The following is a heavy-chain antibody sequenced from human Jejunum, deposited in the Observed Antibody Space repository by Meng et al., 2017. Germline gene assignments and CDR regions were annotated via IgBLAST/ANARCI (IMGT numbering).Heavy chain of an antibody. V-gene: IGHV3-21*01. CDR2: ISYSSGYI. J-gene: IGHJ4*02. CDR1: EYTFSSYS. CDR3: ARDGHYDFWSGYYMFFDY. Sequence: GEYLKTSCVASEYTFSSYSTQWFRQAPGKGLEWVSCISYSSGYIYYADSVKGRFTISRDNAKNSLYLQMNSLRAEDTAVYYCARDGHYDFWSGYYMFFDYWGQGTLVTVSS. D-gene: IGHD3-3*01.